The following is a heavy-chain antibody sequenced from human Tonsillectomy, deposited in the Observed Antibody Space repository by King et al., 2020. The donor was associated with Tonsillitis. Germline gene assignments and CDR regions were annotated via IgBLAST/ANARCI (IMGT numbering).Heavy chain of an antibody. J-gene: IGHJ5*02. CDR1: GGSISDTW. V-gene: IGHV4-59*01. Sequence: VQLQESGPGLVKPSETLSLTCTVSGGSISDTWWTWLRQPPGKGLEWIGYIYSSGTKSYNPSLKSRVTISIDTSNNQFSLTLTSVTAADTAVYYCARVLRFFGGFDPWGQGILVTVSS. CDR2: IYSSGTK. CDR3: ARVLRFFGGFDP. D-gene: IGHD3-3*01.